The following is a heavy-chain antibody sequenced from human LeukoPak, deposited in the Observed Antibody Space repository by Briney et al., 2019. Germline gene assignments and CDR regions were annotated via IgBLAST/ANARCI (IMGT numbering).Heavy chain of an antibody. CDR1: GFTFSDYY. CDR3: ARGGSTTPVDTLLDY. D-gene: IGHD4-23*01. CDR2: ISSSGSTI. Sequence: GGSLRLSCAVSGFTFSDYYMSWIRQAPGKGLEWVSYISSSGSTIRYADSVKGRFTISRDNAKKSLYLQMSSLRAEDTAVYYCARGGSTTPVDTLLDYWGQGTLVTVSS. V-gene: IGHV3-11*01. J-gene: IGHJ4*02.